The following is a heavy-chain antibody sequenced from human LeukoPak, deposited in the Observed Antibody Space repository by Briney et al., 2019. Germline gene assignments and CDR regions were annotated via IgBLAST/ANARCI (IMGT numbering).Heavy chain of an antibody. Sequence: SETLSLTCAVYGGSFSGYYWSWIRQPPGKELEWIGEINHSGSTNYNPSLKSRVTISVDTSKNQFSLKLSSVTAADTAVYYCARAGERGKLDYWGQGTPVTVSS. J-gene: IGHJ4*02. CDR1: GGSFSGYY. CDR2: INHSGST. V-gene: IGHV4-34*01. D-gene: IGHD4-23*01. CDR3: ARAGERGKLDY.